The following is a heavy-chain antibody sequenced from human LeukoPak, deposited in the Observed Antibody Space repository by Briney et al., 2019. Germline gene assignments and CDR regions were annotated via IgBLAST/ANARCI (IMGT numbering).Heavy chain of an antibody. Sequence: PGGSLRLSCAASGFTFSSYAMHWVCQAPGKGLEWVAVISYDGSNKYYADSVKGRFTISRDNSKNTLYLQMNSLRAEDTAVYYCARDSLEVTTSGWFDYWGQGTLVTVSS. CDR3: ARDSLEVTTSGWFDY. CDR1: GFTFSSYA. D-gene: IGHD4-17*01. CDR2: ISYDGSNK. V-gene: IGHV3-30-3*01. J-gene: IGHJ4*02.